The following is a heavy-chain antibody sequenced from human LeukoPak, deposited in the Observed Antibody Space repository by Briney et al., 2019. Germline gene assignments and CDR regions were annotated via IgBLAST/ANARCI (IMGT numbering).Heavy chain of an antibody. D-gene: IGHD1-26*01. Sequence: ASVKVSCKASGCTFSSYAISWVRQAPGQGLEWMGGIIPIFGTANYAQKFQGRVTITADKSTSTAYMELSSLRSEDTAVYYCAREGVGAKDFDYWGQGTLVTVSS. CDR3: AREGVGAKDFDY. J-gene: IGHJ4*02. CDR1: GCTFSSYA. V-gene: IGHV1-69*06. CDR2: IIPIFGTA.